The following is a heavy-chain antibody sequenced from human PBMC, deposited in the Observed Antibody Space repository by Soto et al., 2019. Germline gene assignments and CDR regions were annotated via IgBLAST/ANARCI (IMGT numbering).Heavy chain of an antibody. V-gene: IGHV3-33*01. CDR2: IWYDGSNK. D-gene: IGHD3-10*01. J-gene: IGHJ4*02. Sequence: GGSLRLSCAASGFTFSSYGMHWVRQAPGKGLEWVAVIWYDGSNKYYADSVKGRFTISRDNSKNTLYLQMNSLRAEDTAVYYCARDTYYYGSGSYYMGGYFDYWGQGTLVTVSS. CDR1: GFTFSSYG. CDR3: ARDTYYYGSGSYYMGGYFDY.